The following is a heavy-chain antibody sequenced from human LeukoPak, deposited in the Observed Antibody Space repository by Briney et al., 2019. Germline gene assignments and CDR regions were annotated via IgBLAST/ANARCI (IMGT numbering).Heavy chain of an antibody. D-gene: IGHD2-2*01. J-gene: IGHJ6*03. CDR1: GFTFSSYA. CDR2: ISGSGGST. CDR3: AKGVVVVPAWTYYYYMDV. Sequence: GGSLRLSCAASGFTFSSYAMSWVRQAPGKGLEWVSAISGSGGSTYYADSVKGRFTISRDNSKNTLYLQMNSLRAEDTAVYYCAKGVVVVPAWTYYYYMDVWGKGTTVTVSS. V-gene: IGHV3-23*01.